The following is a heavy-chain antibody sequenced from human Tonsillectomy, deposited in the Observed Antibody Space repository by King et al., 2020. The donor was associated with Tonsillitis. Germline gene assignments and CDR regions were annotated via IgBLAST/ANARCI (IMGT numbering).Heavy chain of an antibody. J-gene: IGHJ6*02. CDR3: ARDTSVLGYGMDV. CDR1: GFTFSSYD. Sequence: VQLVESGGGLVQPGGSLRLSCAASGFTFSSYDMHWVRQATGKGLEWVSAIGTAGDTYYPGSVKGRFTISRENAKNSLYLQMNSLRAGDTAVYYCARDTSVLGYGMDVWGQGTTVTVSS. V-gene: IGHV3-13*01. D-gene: IGHD2-8*01. CDR2: IGTAGDT.